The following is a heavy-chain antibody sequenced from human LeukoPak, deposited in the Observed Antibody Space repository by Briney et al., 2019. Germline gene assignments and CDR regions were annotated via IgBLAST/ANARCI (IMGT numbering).Heavy chain of an antibody. CDR2: IHYSGST. Sequence: PSETLSLTCTVSSDSINTYYWHWIRQSPGKGLEWIAFIHYSGSTSYNPSLKSQATISLDTSKDQFSLNLRSLTAADTAMYYCAREWSAFDIWGPGTTVTVS. D-gene: IGHD1-26*01. V-gene: IGHV4-59*01. CDR3: AREWSAFDI. J-gene: IGHJ3*02. CDR1: SDSINTYY.